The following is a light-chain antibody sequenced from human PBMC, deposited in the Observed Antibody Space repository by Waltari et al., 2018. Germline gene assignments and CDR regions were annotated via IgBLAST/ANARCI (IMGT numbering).Light chain of an antibody. CDR1: QSVSSSY. CDR2: GAS. V-gene: IGKV3-20*01. J-gene: IGKJ2*01. Sequence: EIVLTQSPGTLSLSPGERATLSCRASQSVSSSYLAWYQQKPGQAPRLLIYGASSRASGIPDRFSGSGSGTDFTLTISRLEPEEFAVYYGQQYGSSPGYTFGQGTKLEI. CDR3: QQYGSSPGYT.